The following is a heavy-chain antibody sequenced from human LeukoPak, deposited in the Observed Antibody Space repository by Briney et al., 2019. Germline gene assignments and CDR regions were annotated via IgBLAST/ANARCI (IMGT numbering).Heavy chain of an antibody. CDR2: ISGSGGST. V-gene: IGHV3-23*01. CDR1: GFSFSRYW. CDR3: AKSNWNYEFDY. Sequence: GGSLRLSCVASGFSFSRYWMSWVRQAPGKGLEWVSAISGSGGSTYYADSVKGRFTISRDNSKNTLYLQMNSLRAEDTAVYYCAKSNWNYEFDYWGQGTLVTVSS. D-gene: IGHD1-7*01. J-gene: IGHJ4*02.